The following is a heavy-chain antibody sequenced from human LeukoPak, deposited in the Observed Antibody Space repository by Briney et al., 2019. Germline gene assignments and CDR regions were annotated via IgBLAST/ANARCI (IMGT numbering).Heavy chain of an antibody. CDR2: IYHSGST. D-gene: IGHD6-13*01. J-gene: IGHJ2*01. Sequence: SETLSLTCTVSGYSISSGYYWGWIRQPPGKGLEWIGSIYHSGSTYYNPSLKSRVTISVDTSKNQFSLKLSSVTAADTAVYYCARKNGIAAAGTKSPPDWYFDLWGRGTLVTVSS. CDR3: ARKNGIAAAGTKSPPDWYFDL. V-gene: IGHV4-38-2*02. CDR1: GYSISSGYY.